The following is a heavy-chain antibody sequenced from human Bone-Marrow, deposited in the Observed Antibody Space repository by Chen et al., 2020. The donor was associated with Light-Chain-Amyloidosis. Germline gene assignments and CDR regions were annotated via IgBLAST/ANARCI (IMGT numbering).Heavy chain of an antibody. D-gene: IGHD5-12*01. CDR2: IYPDDSDA. Sequence: GYTFPNYWIGWVRQMPGKGLEWMGVIYPDDSDARYSPSFEGQVTISADKSITTAYLQWRSLKASDTAMYYCARRRDGYYFDYWGQGTLVTVSS. J-gene: IGHJ4*02. V-gene: IGHV5-51*01. CDR3: ARRRDGYYFDY. CDR1: GYTFPNYW.